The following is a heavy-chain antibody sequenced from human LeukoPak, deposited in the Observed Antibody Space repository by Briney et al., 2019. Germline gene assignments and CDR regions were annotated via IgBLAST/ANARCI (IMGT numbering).Heavy chain of an antibody. CDR1: EFTFSNYV. Sequence: GGSLRLSCAASEFTFSNYVMNRVRQAPGKGLEWVSYISSSSSTIYYADSVKGRFTISRDNAKNSLYLQMNSLRDEDTAVYYCARGRRIAAAEGDFDYWGQGTLVTVSS. D-gene: IGHD6-13*01. CDR3: ARGRRIAAAEGDFDY. V-gene: IGHV3-48*02. J-gene: IGHJ4*02. CDR2: ISSSSSTI.